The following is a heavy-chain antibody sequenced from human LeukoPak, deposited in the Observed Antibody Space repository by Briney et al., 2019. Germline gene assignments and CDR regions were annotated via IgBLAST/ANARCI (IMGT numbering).Heavy chain of an antibody. CDR3: ASGAY. Sequence: SEILSLTCAVYGGSFSGYYWSWIRQPPGKGLEWIGEINHSGSTNYNPSLKSRVTISVDTSKNQFSLKLSSVTAADTAVYYCASGAYWGQGTLVTVSS. CDR1: GGSFSGYY. J-gene: IGHJ4*02. CDR2: INHSGST. V-gene: IGHV4-34*01.